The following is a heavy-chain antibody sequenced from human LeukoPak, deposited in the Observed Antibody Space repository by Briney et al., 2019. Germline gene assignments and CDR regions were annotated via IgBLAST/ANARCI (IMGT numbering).Heavy chain of an antibody. CDR1: GFTFSSYS. CDR3: ARAGGQWLAPSHFDY. Sequence: GGCLRLSCAAPGFTFSSYSMNWVRQAPGKGLEWVSSISSSSSYIYYADSVKGRFTISRDNAKSSLYLQMNSLRAEDTAVYYCARAGGQWLAPSHFDYWGQGTLVTVSS. J-gene: IGHJ4*02. V-gene: IGHV3-21*01. D-gene: IGHD6-19*01. CDR2: ISSSSSYI.